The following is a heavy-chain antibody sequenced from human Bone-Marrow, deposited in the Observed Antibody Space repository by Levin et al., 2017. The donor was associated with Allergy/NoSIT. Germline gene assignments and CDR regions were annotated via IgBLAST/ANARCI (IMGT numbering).Heavy chain of an antibody. D-gene: IGHD4-17*01. V-gene: IGHV3-23*01. J-gene: IGHJ4*02. CDR1: GFTFSNYG. Sequence: GESLKISCVGSGFTFSNYGMGWVRQAPGKGLEWVSAISGSGGKTYYADSVKGRFTVYRDNSKNTLFLQMDSLRAEDTARYYCAKDHYGDYTWVCWGQGTLVTVS. CDR3: AKDHYGDYTWVC. CDR2: ISGSGGKT.